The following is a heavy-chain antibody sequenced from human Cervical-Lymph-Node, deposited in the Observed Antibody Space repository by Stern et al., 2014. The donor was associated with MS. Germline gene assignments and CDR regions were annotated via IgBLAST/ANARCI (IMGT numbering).Heavy chain of an antibody. CDR3: AKAVWGYYDSCGSDY. CDR1: GFTFRSYG. V-gene: IGHV3-30*18. J-gene: IGHJ4*02. Sequence: QVQLVQSGGGVVQPGRSLRLSCAASGFTFRSYGMHWVRQAPGKGLEWVAVISYDGSNKFYADSVKGRFTISRDNSKKTLYLQMNSLRVEDTAVYYCAKAVWGYYDSCGSDYWGLGTLVTVSS. D-gene: IGHD3-22*01. CDR2: ISYDGSNK.